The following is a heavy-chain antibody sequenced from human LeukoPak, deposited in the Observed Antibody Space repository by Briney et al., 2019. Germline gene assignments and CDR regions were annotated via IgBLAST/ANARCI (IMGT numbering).Heavy chain of an antibody. CDR2: IYISGST. CDR3: ARDDCSSTTCPGRWFDP. V-gene: IGHV4-4*07. J-gene: IGHJ5*02. Sequence: SETLSLTCTVSGGSISSYYWSWIRQPAGKGLEWIGRIYISGSTNYNPSLKSRVTISLDKSKNQFSLKLSSVTAADTAMYYCARDDCSSTTCPGRWFDPWGQGTLVTVSS. D-gene: IGHD2-2*01. CDR1: GGSISSYY.